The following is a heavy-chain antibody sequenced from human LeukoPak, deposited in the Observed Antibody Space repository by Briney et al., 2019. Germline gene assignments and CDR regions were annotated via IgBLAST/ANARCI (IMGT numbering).Heavy chain of an antibody. Sequence: GASVKVSCKVSGYTLTELSMRWVRQAPGKGLEWMGGFDPYDGETIYAQKFQGRVTMTEDTSTDTAYMELSSLRSEDTVVYYCATDSLRGPRTVTNVPNIFWFDPWGQGTLVTVSS. CDR3: ATDSLRGPRTVTNVPNIFWFDP. CDR2: FDPYDGET. V-gene: IGHV1-24*01. J-gene: IGHJ5*02. D-gene: IGHD4-17*01. CDR1: GYTLTELS.